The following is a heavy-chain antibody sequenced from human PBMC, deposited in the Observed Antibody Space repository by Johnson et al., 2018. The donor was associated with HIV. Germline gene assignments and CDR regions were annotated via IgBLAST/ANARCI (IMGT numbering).Heavy chain of an antibody. J-gene: IGHJ3*02. V-gene: IGHV3-30*05. CDR3: ARVSSIADLWDAFDI. D-gene: IGHD6-6*01. CDR2: ISYDGTNT. CDR1: GFTFADYG. Sequence: QVQLVESGGGVVRPGESLRLPCAASGFTFADYGMSWVRPAPGKGLEWGAIISYDGTNTFYADSVEGRFTISRYNSKNTLYLQMNSLRAEGTAMYYCARVSSIADLWDAFDIWGQGTMVTVSS.